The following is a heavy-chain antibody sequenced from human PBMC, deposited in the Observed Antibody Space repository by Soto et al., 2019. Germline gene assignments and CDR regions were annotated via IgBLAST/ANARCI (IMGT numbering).Heavy chain of an antibody. CDR1: GGSISSYY. CDR3: ARATTFLHPPYYYYGMDV. D-gene: IGHD3-3*02. CDR2: IYYSGST. J-gene: IGHJ6*02. Sequence: SETLSLTCTVSGGSISSYYWSWNRQPPGKGLEWIGYIYYSGSTNYNPSLKSRVTISVDTSKNQFSLKLSSVTAADTAVYYCARATTFLHPPYYYYGMDVWGQGTTVTVSS. V-gene: IGHV4-59*01.